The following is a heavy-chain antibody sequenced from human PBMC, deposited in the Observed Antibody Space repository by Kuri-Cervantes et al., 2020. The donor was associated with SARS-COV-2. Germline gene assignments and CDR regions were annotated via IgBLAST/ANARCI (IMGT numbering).Heavy chain of an antibody. CDR1: GFTVSSNY. J-gene: IGHJ4*02. CDR2: INHSGST. D-gene: IGHD5-12*01. V-gene: IGHV4-34*08. CDR3: ATHIVATMPDY. Sequence: ESLKISCAASGFTVSSNYLSWVRQAPGKGLEWIGEINHSGSTNYNPSLKSRVTISVDTSKNQFSLKLSSVTAADTAVYYCATHIVATMPDYWGQGTLVTVSS.